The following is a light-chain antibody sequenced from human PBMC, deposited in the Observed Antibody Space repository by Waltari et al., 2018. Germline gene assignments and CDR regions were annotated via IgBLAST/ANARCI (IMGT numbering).Light chain of an antibody. V-gene: IGKV3-15*01. J-gene: IGKJ1*01. CDR1: QSVNSN. CDR2: GAS. Sequence: EIVTTQSPATLSVSPGERATLSCRTSQSVNSNLAWYQQKPGQAPRLLVFGASTRATGIPARFTGSGSGTEFTLTISSLQSEDFAVYYCQQYSTWPPWTFGQGTKEDIK. CDR3: QQYSTWPPWT.